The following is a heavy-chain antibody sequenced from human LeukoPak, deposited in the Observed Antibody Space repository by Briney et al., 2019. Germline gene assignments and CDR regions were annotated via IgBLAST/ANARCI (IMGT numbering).Heavy chain of an antibody. D-gene: IGHD6-19*01. CDR3: ARLPGYSSGWYSDYFDY. V-gene: IGHV4-59*08. CDR2: IYYSGST. CDR1: GGSISSYY. J-gene: IGHJ4*02. Sequence: SETLSLTCTVSGGSISSYYWSWIRQPPGKGLEWIGYIYYSGSTNYNPSLKSRVTIPVDTSKNQFSLKLSSVTAADTAVYYCARLPGYSSGWYSDYFDYWGQGTLVTVSS.